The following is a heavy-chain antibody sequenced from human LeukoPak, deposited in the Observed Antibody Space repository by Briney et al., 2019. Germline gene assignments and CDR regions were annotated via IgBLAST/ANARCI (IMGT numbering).Heavy chain of an antibody. D-gene: IGHD3-10*01. CDR2: ISYDGSNK. CDR3: AKDKGGLLWFGESINTGRYGMDV. CDR1: GFTFSSYG. J-gene: IGHJ6*02. Sequence: GGSLRLSCAASGFTFSSYGTHWVRQAPGKGLEWVAVISYDGSNKYYADSVKGRFTISRDNSKNTLYLQMNSLRAEDTAVYYCAKDKGGLLWFGESINTGRYGMDVWGQGTTVTVSS. V-gene: IGHV3-30*18.